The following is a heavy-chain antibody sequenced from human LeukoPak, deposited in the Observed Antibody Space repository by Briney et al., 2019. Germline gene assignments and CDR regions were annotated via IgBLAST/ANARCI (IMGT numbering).Heavy chain of an antibody. Sequence: PGGSLRLSCAASGFTFSSYAMHWVRQAPGKGLEYVSAISSNGGSTYYANSVKGRFTISRDNSKNTLYLQMGSLRAEDMAVYYCARSRDYYDSSGYPGGFFLAYGMDVWGQGTTVTVSS. CDR1: GFTFSSYA. D-gene: IGHD3-22*01. J-gene: IGHJ6*02. CDR3: ARSRDYYDSSGYPGGFFLAYGMDV. V-gene: IGHV3-64*01. CDR2: ISSNGGST.